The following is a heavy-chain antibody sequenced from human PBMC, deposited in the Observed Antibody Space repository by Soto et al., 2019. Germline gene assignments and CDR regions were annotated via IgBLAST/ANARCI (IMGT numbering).Heavy chain of an antibody. V-gene: IGHV1-69*05. CDR3: ATEHQDYYDSSGYYYFDY. Sequence: SVKVSCKASGGTFSSYAISWVRQAPGPGLEWMGGIIPIFGTANYAQKFQGRVTITTDESTSTAYMELSSLRSEDTAVYYCATEHQDYYDSSGYYYFDYWGQGTLVTVSS. D-gene: IGHD3-22*01. CDR1: GGTFSSYA. J-gene: IGHJ4*02. CDR2: IIPIFGTA.